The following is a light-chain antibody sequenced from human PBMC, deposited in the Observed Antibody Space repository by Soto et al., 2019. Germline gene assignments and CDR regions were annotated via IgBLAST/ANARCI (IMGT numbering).Light chain of an antibody. CDR1: QTISSW. J-gene: IGKJ4*01. V-gene: IGKV1-5*03. CDR2: KAS. Sequence: DIQMTQSPSTLSGSVGDRVTITCRASQTISSWLAWYQQKPGKAPKLLIYKASTLKSGVPSRFSGSGSGTEFTLTISRLEPEDFAVYYCQQYGSSRLTFGGGTKVDIK. CDR3: QQYGSSRLT.